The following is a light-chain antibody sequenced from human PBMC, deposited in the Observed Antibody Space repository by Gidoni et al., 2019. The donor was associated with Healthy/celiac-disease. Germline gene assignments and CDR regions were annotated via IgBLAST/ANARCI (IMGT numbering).Light chain of an antibody. CDR1: SSDVGGSNY. CDR3: SSYTSSSTLVV. CDR2: DVS. Sequence: QSALTQPASVSGSPGQSITISCTGTSSDVGGSNYVSWYQQNPGKAPKLMIYDVSNRPSGVFNRFSGSKSGNTASLTISGLQAEDEADYYCSSYTSSSTLVVFGGGTKLTVL. V-gene: IGLV2-14*01. J-gene: IGLJ2*01.